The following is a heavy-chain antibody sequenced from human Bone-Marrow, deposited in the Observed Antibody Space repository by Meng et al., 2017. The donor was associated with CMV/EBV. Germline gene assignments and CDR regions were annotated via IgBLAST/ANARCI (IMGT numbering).Heavy chain of an antibody. CDR3: ATAPYGDSPLVD. J-gene: IGHJ4*02. CDR1: GFTISSYW. CDR2: IKQDGSEK. D-gene: IGHD4-17*01. Sequence: GESLKISCVASGFTISSYWMNWVRQAPGKGLDWLANIKQDGSEKYYLDSVKGRFTISRDNAKNSLYLQMNSLGAEDTAVYYCATAPYGDSPLVDWGQGTLVTVSS. V-gene: IGHV3-7*01.